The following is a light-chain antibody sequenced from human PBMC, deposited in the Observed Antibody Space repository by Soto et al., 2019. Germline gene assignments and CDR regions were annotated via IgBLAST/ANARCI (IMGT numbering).Light chain of an antibody. V-gene: IGKV1-5*01. J-gene: IGKJ1*01. CDR1: QTISSW. CDR3: QHHDSYSPSWP. CDR2: AAS. Sequence: DIQMTQSPSTLSGSVGDRVTITCRASQTISSWLAWYQQKPGKAPKLLIYAASSLQSGVPSRFSGSGSGTEFTLTISSLQPDDSATYYCQHHDSYSPSWPFGQGTKVDIK.